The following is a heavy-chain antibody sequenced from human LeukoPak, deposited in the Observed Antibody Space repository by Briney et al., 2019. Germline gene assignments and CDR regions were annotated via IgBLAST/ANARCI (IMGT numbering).Heavy chain of an antibody. Sequence: GGSLRLPRAACGLPYRRYWKLWVTQAPGKGRVWVTRNNNDGSSKSYADFAKGRFNIPRENAKNTLNLQMNSLRAEDTAVYYCARDGPPYDSSGYRHYYFDYWGQGTLVTVSS. J-gene: IGHJ4*02. CDR1: GLPYRRYW. D-gene: IGHD3-22*01. CDR2: NNNDGSSK. V-gene: IGHV3-74*01. CDR3: ARDGPPYDSSGYRHYYFDY.